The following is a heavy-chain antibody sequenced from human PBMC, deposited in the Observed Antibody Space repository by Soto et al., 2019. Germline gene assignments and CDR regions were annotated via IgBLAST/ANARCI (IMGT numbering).Heavy chain of an antibody. V-gene: IGHV3-23*01. J-gene: IGHJ4*02. CDR2: MNANDGST. D-gene: IGHD3-16*01. Sequence: PGGSLRLSCAASGFTFSTLDMTWVRQAPGKGLEWVSVMNANDGSTHYADCVKGRFTISRDNSKNTLYLQMNSLRAEDTAVYFCVKGAWLDYWGQGSLVTVSS. CDR3: VKGAWLDY. CDR1: GFTFSTLD.